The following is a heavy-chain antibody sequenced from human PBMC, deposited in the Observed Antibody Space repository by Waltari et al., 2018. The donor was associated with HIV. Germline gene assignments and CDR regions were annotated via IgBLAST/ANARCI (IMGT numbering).Heavy chain of an antibody. Sequence: QVQLQQWGAGLLKPSETLSLTCAVYGGSFRDYYWNWLRQPPGKGLEWIGEINHSGSTNYNPSLKSRVTISVDTSKNQFSLQLSSVTAADTAVYYCARLRFLEWSMKPYYYYGMDVWGQGTTVTVSS. CDR2: INHSGST. D-gene: IGHD3-3*01. CDR1: GGSFRDYY. CDR3: ARLRFLEWSMKPYYYYGMDV. V-gene: IGHV4-34*01. J-gene: IGHJ6*02.